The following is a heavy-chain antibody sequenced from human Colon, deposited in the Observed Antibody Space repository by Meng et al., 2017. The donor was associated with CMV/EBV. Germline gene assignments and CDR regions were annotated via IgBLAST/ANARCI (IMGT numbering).Heavy chain of an antibody. CDR2: IYYTGND. J-gene: IGHJ2*01. Sequence: QEPGPGLVKPSETLSLTCTVSGDSISGRSYYWGWIRQPPGKGLEWIASIYYTGNDYHNPSLKSRVTISIDTSNNQFSLRLTSVTAADTAVYYCARMALHWYFDLWGRGTLVTVFS. CDR3: ARMALHWYFDL. V-gene: IGHV4-39*07. CDR1: GDSISGRSYY. D-gene: IGHD5-24*01.